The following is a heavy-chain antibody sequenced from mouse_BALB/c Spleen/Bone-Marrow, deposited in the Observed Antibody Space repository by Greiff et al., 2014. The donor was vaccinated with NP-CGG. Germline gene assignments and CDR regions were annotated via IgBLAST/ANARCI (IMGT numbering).Heavy chain of an antibody. Sequence: QVQLKESGPDLVAPSQSLSITCTVSGFSLTSYGVHWVRQPPGKGLEWLVVIWSDGSTTYNSALKSRLSISKDNSKSRVFLKMNSLQTDDTAMYYCARHDNDGYYLAYWGQGTLVTVSA. J-gene: IGHJ3*01. CDR2: IWSDGST. CDR1: GFSLTSYG. CDR3: ARHDNDGYYLAY. D-gene: IGHD2-3*01. V-gene: IGHV2-6-2*01.